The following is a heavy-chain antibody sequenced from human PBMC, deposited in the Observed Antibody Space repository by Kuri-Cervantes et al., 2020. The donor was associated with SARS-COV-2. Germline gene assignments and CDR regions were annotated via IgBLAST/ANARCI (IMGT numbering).Heavy chain of an antibody. CDR3: ALGYWGSGYPRNYYHMDV. Sequence: SVKVSCKASGYTFTGYYMHWVRQAPGQGLEWMGGIIPTLGTPNYAQKFEGRVTITADESTSTAYMELSSLRSENTAVYYCALGYWGSGYPRNYYHMDVWGKGTTVTVSS. CDR2: IIPTLGTP. CDR1: GYTFTGYY. J-gene: IGHJ6*03. D-gene: IGHD3-22*01. V-gene: IGHV1-69*13.